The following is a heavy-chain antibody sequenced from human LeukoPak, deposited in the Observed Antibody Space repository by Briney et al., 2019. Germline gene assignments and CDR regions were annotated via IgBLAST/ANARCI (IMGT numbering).Heavy chain of an antibody. V-gene: IGHV1-2*02. CDR3: ARTVTTRNGY. J-gene: IGHJ4*02. CDR2: INPSSGGT. CDR1: GSTFTDYY. D-gene: IGHD4-17*01. Sequence: ASVKVSCKASGSTFTDYYIHWVRQAPGQGLEWMGWINPSSGGTNYAQKFQGRVTMTRDTSISTAYMEVSSLRSDDAAVYYCARTVTTRNGYWGQGTLVTVSS.